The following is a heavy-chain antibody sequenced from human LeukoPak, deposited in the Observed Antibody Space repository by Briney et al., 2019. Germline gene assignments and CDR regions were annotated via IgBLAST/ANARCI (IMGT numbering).Heavy chain of an antibody. V-gene: IGHV3-43*01. Sequence: GGSLRLSCAASGFSFGARSMHWVRQAPGRGLEWVAVINWDGSSTSSADTVKGRFAISRDNSKDSLYLEMNNLKSEDTAVYYCVKDVGRLWQYFDVWGNGTTVTV. CDR1: GFSFGARS. CDR2: INWDGSST. J-gene: IGHJ6*03. D-gene: IGHD2/OR15-2a*01. CDR3: VKDVGRLWQYFDV.